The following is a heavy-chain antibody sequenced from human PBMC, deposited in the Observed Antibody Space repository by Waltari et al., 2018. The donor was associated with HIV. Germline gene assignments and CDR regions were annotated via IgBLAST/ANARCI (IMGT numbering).Heavy chain of an antibody. CDR3: ANALGLRAPLDY. CDR1: GYTFTDYY. V-gene: IGHV1-2*02. J-gene: IGHJ4*02. CDR2: INPDTGGT. Sequence: QVQLVQSGAEVKKPGASVRVSCKTSGYTFTDYYIHWVRQAPGQGLEWLGWINPDTGGTKYPQACQGRVTLTRDTSISTAYMELTSLKSDDTAVYFCANALGLRAPLDYWGQGTLVTVSS. D-gene: IGHD2-2*01.